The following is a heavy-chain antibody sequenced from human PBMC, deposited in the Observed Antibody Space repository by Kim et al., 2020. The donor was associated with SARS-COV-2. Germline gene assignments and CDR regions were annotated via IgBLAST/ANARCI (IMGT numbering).Heavy chain of an antibody. CDR1: GYSFTSYW. J-gene: IGHJ6*02. CDR3: ARTYCSSTSCYYYYGMDG. V-gene: IGHV5-10-1*01. CDR2: IDPSDSYT. Sequence: GESLKISCKGSGYSFTSYWISWVRQMPGKGLEWMGRIDPSDSYTNYSQSFQGHVTISADKSISTAYLQWSSLKASDTAMYYCARTYCSSTSCYYYYGMDGWGQGTTVTVSS. D-gene: IGHD2-2*01.